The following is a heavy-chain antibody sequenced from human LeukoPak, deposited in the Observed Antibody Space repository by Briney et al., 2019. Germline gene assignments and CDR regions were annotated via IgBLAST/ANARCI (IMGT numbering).Heavy chain of an antibody. V-gene: IGHV3-64*01. Sequence: PGGSLRLSCAASGFYFSSYAMHWVRQAPGKGLECVSAISSSGGRSEGGSTYYASSVKGRFTISRDNSKNTLYLQMGSLRVEDMAVYYCARGGVTRIMKDIYFDHWGQGILVTVSS. J-gene: IGHJ4*02. CDR3: ARGGVTRIMKDIYFDH. CDR2: ISSSGGRSEGGST. CDR1: GFYFSSYA. D-gene: IGHD2-15*01.